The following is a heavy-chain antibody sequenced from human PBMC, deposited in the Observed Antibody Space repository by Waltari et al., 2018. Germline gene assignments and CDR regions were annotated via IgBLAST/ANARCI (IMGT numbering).Heavy chain of an antibody. CDR2: ISVNNGNT. D-gene: IGHD1-26*01. J-gene: IGHJ4*02. CDR1: GYTFTSYG. V-gene: IGHV1-18*01. CDR3: ARGGVDSGSYLPTPDPLGY. Sequence: QVQLVQSGTEVKKPGASVKVSCKASGYTFTSYGISWVRQAPGQGLGWMGWISVNNGNTNYAQKLQGRITRTTDTSTNTAYMELRSLRYDDTAVYYCARGGVDSGSYLPTPDPLGYWGQGTLVTVSS.